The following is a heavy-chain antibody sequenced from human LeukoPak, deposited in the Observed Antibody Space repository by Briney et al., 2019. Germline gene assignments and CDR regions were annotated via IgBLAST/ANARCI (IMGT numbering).Heavy chain of an antibody. CDR2: IYYSGRT. Sequence: SQTLSLTCSVSGDSVSRSDSYWAWIRQPPGKGLEWIGTIYYSGRTSYSPSLKRRVTMSVDPSNTQFSLNLRSVTAADTALYYCARRRYYDGSGYLEWGQGTLLSVSS. CDR3: ARRRYYDGSGYLE. D-gene: IGHD3-22*01. J-gene: IGHJ1*01. CDR1: GDSVSRSDSY. V-gene: IGHV4-39*01.